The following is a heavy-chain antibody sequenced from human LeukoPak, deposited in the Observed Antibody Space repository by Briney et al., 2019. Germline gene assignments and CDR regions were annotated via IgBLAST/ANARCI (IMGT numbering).Heavy chain of an antibody. D-gene: IGHD3-22*01. Sequence: SVKVSCKASGGTFSSYAISWVRQAPGQGLEWMGGLIPIFGTANYAQKFQGRVTITADESTSTAYMELSSLRSEDTAVYYCASGEYYYDSSGDRVPYYFDYWGQGTLVTVSS. J-gene: IGHJ4*02. CDR2: LIPIFGTA. CDR1: GGTFSSYA. V-gene: IGHV1-69*01. CDR3: ASGEYYYDSSGDRVPYYFDY.